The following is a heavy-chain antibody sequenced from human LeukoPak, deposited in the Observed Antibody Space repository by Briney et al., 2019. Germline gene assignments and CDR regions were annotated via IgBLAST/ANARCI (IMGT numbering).Heavy chain of an antibody. Sequence: GGSLRLSCAASGFTFSNAWMSWVRQAPGKGLEWVANIKQDGSEKYYVDSVKGRFTISRDNAKNSLYLQMNSLRAEDTAVYYCARNRGISDWGQGTLVTVSS. CDR1: GFTFSNAW. D-gene: IGHD1-14*01. V-gene: IGHV3-7*01. CDR2: IKQDGSEK. J-gene: IGHJ4*02. CDR3: ARNRGISD.